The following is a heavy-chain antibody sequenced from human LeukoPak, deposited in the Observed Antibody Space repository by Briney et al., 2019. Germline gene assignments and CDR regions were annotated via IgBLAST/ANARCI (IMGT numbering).Heavy chain of an antibody. Sequence: GGSLRVSCAASGVTVSSHYMNWVRRAPGKGLWWVSVVYGVDGTSYADSVKGRFTISRDNSKNTVHIQMNSLRAEDTAVYYCASDLVYWGQGTLVTVSS. CDR2: VYGVDGT. V-gene: IGHV3-53*01. J-gene: IGHJ4*02. CDR1: GVTVSSHY. CDR3: ASDLVY. D-gene: IGHD2-8*02.